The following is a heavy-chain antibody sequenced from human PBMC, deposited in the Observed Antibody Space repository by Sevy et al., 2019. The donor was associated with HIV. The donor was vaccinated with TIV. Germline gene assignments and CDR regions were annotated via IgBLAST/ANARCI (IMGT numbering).Heavy chain of an antibody. CDR3: AKDPRGSGLLRDY. Sequence: GGSLRLSCAASGFTFSSYAMSWVRQAPGKGLEWVSAISGSGGSTYYAHSVKGRFTISRDNSKNTLYLQMNSLRAEDTAVYYCAKDPRGSGLLRDYWGQGTLVTVSS. CDR2: ISGSGGST. CDR1: GFTFSSYA. V-gene: IGHV3-23*01. D-gene: IGHD3-16*01. J-gene: IGHJ4*02.